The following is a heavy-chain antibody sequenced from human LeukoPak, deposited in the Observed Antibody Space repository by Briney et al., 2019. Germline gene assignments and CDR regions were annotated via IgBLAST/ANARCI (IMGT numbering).Heavy chain of an antibody. CDR2: IVVGSGNT. CDR1: GFTFTSSA. V-gene: IGHV1-58*01. CDR3: ARDYCSSTSCLFDY. J-gene: IGHJ4*02. Sequence: EASVKVSCKASGFTFTSSAVQWVRQARGQRLEWIGWIVVGSGNTNYAQNFQGRVTMTRDTSINTAYMELSRLRSDDTAVYYCARDYCSSTSCLFDYWGQGTLVTVSS. D-gene: IGHD2-2*01.